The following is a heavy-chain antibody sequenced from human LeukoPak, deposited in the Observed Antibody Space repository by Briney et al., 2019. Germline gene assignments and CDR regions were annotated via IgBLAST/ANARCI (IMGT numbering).Heavy chain of an antibody. Sequence: GRSLRLSRAASGFTFSSYAMHWVRQAPGKGLEWVAVISYDGSNKYYADSVKGRFTISRDNSKNTLYLQMNSLRAEDTAVYYCARDYGDNVGYYYYGMDVWGQGTTVTVSS. J-gene: IGHJ6*02. V-gene: IGHV3-30-3*01. CDR3: ARDYGDNVGYYYYGMDV. CDR2: ISYDGSNK. CDR1: GFTFSSYA. D-gene: IGHD4-17*01.